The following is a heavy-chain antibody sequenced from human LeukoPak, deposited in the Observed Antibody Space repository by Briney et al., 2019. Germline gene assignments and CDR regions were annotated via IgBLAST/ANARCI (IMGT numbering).Heavy chain of an antibody. J-gene: IGHJ5*02. CDR2: ISGSGGST. V-gene: IGHV3-23*01. D-gene: IGHD3-22*01. CDR1: GFTFSSYA. CDR3: ARDYYDSSGSNNWFDP. Sequence: GGSLRLSCAASGFTFSSYAMSWVRQAPGKGLEWVSAISGSGGSTYYADSVKGRFTISRDNSKNTLYLQMNSLRAEDTAVYYCARDYYDSSGSNNWFDPWGQGTLVTVSS.